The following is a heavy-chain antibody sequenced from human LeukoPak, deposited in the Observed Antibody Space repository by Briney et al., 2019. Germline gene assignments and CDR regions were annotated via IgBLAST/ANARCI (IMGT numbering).Heavy chain of an antibody. CDR2: IYYSGST. CDR1: GASVSNYY. V-gene: IGHV4-59*02. CDR3: AKGDPFDP. J-gene: IGHJ5*02. Sequence: VKPSDTLSLTCTVSGASVSNYYWSWIRQPPGKGLEWIGNIYYSGSTNYNPSLKSRVTLSIDTSKNQFSLNLNSVTAADTAVYYCAKGDPFDPWGQGTLVTVSS.